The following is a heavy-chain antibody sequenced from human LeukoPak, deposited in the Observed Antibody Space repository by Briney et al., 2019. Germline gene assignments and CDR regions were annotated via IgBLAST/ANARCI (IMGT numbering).Heavy chain of an antibody. CDR1: GFTVSSNY. Sequence: GGSLRLSCAASGFTVSSNYMSWVRQAPGKGLEWVSLIYSGGNTYYADSVTGRFTISRDASKNTLFLQMNSLRPEDTAVYYCAYMRYYGSGSYLAQWGQGTLVTVSP. V-gene: IGHV3-53*01. CDR2: IYSGGNT. D-gene: IGHD3-10*01. J-gene: IGHJ4*02. CDR3: AYMRYYGSGSYLAQ.